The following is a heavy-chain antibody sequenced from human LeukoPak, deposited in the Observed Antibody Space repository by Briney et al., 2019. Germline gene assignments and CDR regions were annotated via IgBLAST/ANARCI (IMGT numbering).Heavy chain of an antibody. CDR1: GGSFSGYY. D-gene: IGHD4-17*01. CDR3: ARLTLDYGDLH. J-gene: IGHJ4*02. CDR2: INHSGST. V-gene: IGHV4-34*01. Sequence: SETLSLTCAVYGGSFSGYYWSWIRQPPGKGLEWIGEINHSGSTYYNPSLKSRVTISVDRSKNQFSLKLSSVTAADTAMYYCARLTLDYGDLHWGQGTLVTVSS.